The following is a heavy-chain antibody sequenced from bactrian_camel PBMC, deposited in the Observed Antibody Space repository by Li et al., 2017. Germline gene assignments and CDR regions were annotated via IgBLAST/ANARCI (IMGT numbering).Heavy chain of an antibody. CDR3: VAARYCKKVTDLDRYREV. Sequence: VQLVESGGGLVQPGGSLRLSCTASGFTFPDYKMHWIRQVPGKGVELVASIFRGEWNAYYADSVKGRFAISRDDAGGALYLQMNNVEPEDSAMYYCVAARYCKKVTDLDRYREVSGPGTQVTVS. J-gene: IGHJ2*01. CDR2: IFRGEWNA. D-gene: IGHD1*01. CDR1: GFTFPDYK. V-gene: IGHV3S6*01.